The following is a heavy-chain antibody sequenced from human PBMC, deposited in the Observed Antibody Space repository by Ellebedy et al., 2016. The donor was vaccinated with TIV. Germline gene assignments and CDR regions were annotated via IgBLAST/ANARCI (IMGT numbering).Heavy chain of an antibody. CDR2: INPNNGVT. CDR3: AREAAIQLWLRDALDL. J-gene: IGHJ3*01. CDR1: GFTFGVVPY. D-gene: IGHD5-18*01. V-gene: IGHV1-2*02. Sequence: ASVKVSXXPSGFTFGVVPYIHWVRQAPGQRPEWMGCINPNNGVTNYAPKFRGRVTMTRDTSINTVYLDLNTLSSDDTAVYYCAREAAIQLWLRDALDLWGQGTVVIVSS.